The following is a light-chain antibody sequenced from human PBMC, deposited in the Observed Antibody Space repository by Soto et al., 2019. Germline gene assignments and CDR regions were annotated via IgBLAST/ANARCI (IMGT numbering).Light chain of an antibody. CDR3: GTWDGSLSAEV. V-gene: IGLV1-51*01. Sequence: QSVLTQPPSVSAAPGQKVPVACSGSSSNIGNNHVSWDQQFPGTSPKLLIYDNYKRPSGIPDRFSGSKSGTSATLGITGLQTGDEADYYCGTWDGSLSAEVFGGGTKLTVL. J-gene: IGLJ3*02. CDR1: SSNIGNNH. CDR2: DNY.